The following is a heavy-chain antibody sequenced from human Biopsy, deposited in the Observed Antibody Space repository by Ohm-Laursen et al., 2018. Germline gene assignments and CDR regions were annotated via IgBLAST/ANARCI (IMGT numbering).Heavy chain of an antibody. CDR1: GGTFSNSA. J-gene: IGHJ5*02. CDR2: IIPIFRTP. CDR3: ARGGGYNWNNGWFDH. V-gene: IGHV1-69*01. Sequence: SSVKVSCKASGGTFSNSAFSWVRQAPGQGLEWMGGIIPIFRTPHYAQKFQGRVTITADEFMSTAYMELSSLRSEDTAVYYCARGGGYNWNNGWFDHWGQGTLVTVSS. D-gene: IGHD1/OR15-1a*01.